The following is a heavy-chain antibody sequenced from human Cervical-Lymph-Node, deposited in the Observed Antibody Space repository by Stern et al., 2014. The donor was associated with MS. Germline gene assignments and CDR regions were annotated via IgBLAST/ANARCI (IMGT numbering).Heavy chain of an antibody. V-gene: IGHV4-59*01. Sequence: QVQLQESGPGLVKPSETLSLTCTVSGGSITSYYWSWLRQPPGQGLQWIGHVYYSGSTNYNPSLKSRVTISVDTSKNQFSLKLRSVTAADTAVYYCARRGQYGSYPLYYCYGMDVWGRGTTVTVSS. CDR3: ARRGQYGSYPLYYCYGMDV. CDR1: GGSITSYY. CDR2: VYYSGST. J-gene: IGHJ6*02. D-gene: IGHD3-10*01.